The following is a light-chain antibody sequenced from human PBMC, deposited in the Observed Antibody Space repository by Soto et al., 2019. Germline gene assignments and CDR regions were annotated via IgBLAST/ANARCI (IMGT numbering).Light chain of an antibody. CDR3: TSYAGGNNV. CDR1: SSDVGGYNY. V-gene: IGLV2-8*01. CDR2: EVN. J-gene: IGLJ1*01. Sequence: QSALTQPPSASGSPGQSVTISCTGTSSDVGGYNYVSWYHHYPGKVPKLMVYEVNKRPSGVPDRFSGSKSGNTASLTVSGLQADEEADYYCTSYAGGNNVFGTGTKGTVL.